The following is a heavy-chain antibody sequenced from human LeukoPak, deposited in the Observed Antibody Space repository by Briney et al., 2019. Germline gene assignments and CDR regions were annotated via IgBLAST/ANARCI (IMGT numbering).Heavy chain of an antibody. Sequence: GGSLRLSCAASGFTFSSYGMHWVRQAPGKGLEWVAVIWYDGSNKYYADSVKGRLTISRDNSKNTLYLQMNSLRAEDTAVYYCARGNIAAAGYIDYWGQGTLVTVSS. V-gene: IGHV3-33*01. CDR1: GFTFSSYG. CDR2: IWYDGSNK. CDR3: ARGNIAAAGYIDY. J-gene: IGHJ4*02. D-gene: IGHD6-13*01.